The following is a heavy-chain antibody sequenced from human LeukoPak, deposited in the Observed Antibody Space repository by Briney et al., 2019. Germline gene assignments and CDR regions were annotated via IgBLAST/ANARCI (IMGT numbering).Heavy chain of an antibody. CDR3: ARDGLGSAFDY. CDR1: GFTFSSYS. V-gene: IGHV3-21*01. J-gene: IGHJ4*02. CDR2: ISSSSAHI. Sequence: GGSLRLSCAASGFTFSSYSMNWVRQAPGKGLEWVSFISSSSAHINYADSVKGRFTISRDNAKNSLYLQMNSLRAEDTAVYYCARDGLGSAFDYWGQGTLVTVSS. D-gene: IGHD3/OR15-3a*01.